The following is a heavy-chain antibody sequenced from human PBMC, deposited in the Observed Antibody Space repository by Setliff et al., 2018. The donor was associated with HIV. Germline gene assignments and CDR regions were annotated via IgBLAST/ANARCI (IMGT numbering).Heavy chain of an antibody. J-gene: IGHJ4*02. V-gene: IGHV4-39*07. CDR1: GGSISSSSYY. CDR3: ARNRYYALWGPPSDYYFDY. Sequence: SETLSLTCTVSGGSISSSSYYWGWIRQPPGKGLEWIGSIYHSGSTYYNPSLKSRVTISVDTSKNQFSLKLSSVTAADTAVYYCARNRYYALWGPPSDYYFDYWGQGTLVTVSS. CDR2: IYHSGST. D-gene: IGHD2-2*01.